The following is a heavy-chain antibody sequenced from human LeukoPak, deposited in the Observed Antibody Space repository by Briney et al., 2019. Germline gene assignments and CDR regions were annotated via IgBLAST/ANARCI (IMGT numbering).Heavy chain of an antibody. D-gene: IGHD3-3*01. Sequence: GGSLRLSCAASGFTFSSYAMSWVRQAPGKGLEWVSAISGSGGSTYYADSVKGRFTISRDNSKNTLYLQMNSLRAEDTAVYYCAREITIFGVGGEFDYWGQGTLVTVSS. CDR3: AREITIFGVGGEFDY. J-gene: IGHJ4*02. CDR1: GFTFSSYA. CDR2: ISGSGGST. V-gene: IGHV3-23*01.